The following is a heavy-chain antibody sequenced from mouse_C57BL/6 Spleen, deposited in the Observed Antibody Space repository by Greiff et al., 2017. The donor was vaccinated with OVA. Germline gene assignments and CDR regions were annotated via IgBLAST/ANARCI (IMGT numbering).Heavy chain of an antibody. J-gene: IGHJ1*03. V-gene: IGHV2-2*01. CDR1: GFSLTSYA. CDR2: IRSGGST. Sequence: VQLQQSGPGLVQPSQSLSITCTVSGFSLTSYAVHWIRQSPGKGLEWLGVIRSGGSTDYNAAFISRLSISKDNSKSQVFFKMNSLQADDTGIYYCAREGIWGTGTTVTVSS. CDR3: AREGI.